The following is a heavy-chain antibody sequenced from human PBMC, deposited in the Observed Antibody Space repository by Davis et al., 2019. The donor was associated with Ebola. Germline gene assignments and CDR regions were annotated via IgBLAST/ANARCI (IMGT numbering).Heavy chain of an antibody. J-gene: IGHJ5*02. CDR2: INPSGGST. CDR3: VRDGIVVVPAATKPNWFDP. V-gene: IGHV1-46*01. CDR1: GYTFTSYY. Sequence: ASVKVSCKASGYTFTSYYMHWVRQAPGQGLEWMGIINPSGGSTSYAQRFQGRVTMTRDMSTSTVYMELSSLRSEDTAVYYCVRDGIVVVPAATKPNWFDPWGQGTLVTVSS. D-gene: IGHD2-2*01.